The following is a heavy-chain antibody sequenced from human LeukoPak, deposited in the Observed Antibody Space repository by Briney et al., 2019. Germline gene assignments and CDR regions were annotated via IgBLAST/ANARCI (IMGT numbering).Heavy chain of an antibody. CDR1: GFTFSNYA. CDR3: ARKTATQNFDS. D-gene: IGHD2-21*02. J-gene: IGHJ4*02. V-gene: IGHV3-23*01. Sequence: GGSLRLSCAASGFTFSNYAMTWVRQAPGRGLEWVSIIGISDNTYYADSVKGRFTISRDSSKNTLYLQMNGLRAEDTALYYCARKTATQNFDSWGQGTLVTVSS. CDR2: IIGISDNT.